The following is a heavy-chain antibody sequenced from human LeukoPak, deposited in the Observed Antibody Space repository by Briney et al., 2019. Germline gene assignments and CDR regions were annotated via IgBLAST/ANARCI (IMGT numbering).Heavy chain of an antibody. CDR3: ARGLLVGNTGYYFDY. CDR1: GGSISTYY. J-gene: IGHJ4*02. Sequence: SETLSLTCTVSGGSISTYYWSWVRQPPGKGLEWIGYIHDSGSTNYNPSLKSRVTMSLDTSKNQLSLKLSSVTAADTAVYYCARGLLVGNTGYYFDYWGQGTLVTVSS. CDR2: IHDSGST. V-gene: IGHV4-59*01. D-gene: IGHD1-26*01.